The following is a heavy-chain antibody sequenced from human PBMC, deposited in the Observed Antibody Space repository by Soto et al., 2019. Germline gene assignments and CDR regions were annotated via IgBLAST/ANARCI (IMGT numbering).Heavy chain of an antibody. J-gene: IGHJ4*02. D-gene: IGHD5-18*01. CDR1: GFTFSSYA. CDR3: ARDLEWIQVWLDY. Sequence: EVQLLESGGGLVQPGGSLRLSCAASGFTFSSYAMSWVRQAPGKGLEWVSAISGSGGSTYYADSVKGRFTISRDNSKNTLYLQMNSLRGEDTAVYYCARDLEWIQVWLDYWGQGTLVTVSS. V-gene: IGHV3-23*01. CDR2: ISGSGGST.